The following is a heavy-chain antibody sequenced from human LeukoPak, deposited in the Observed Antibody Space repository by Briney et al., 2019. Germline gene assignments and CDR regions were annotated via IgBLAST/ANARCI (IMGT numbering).Heavy chain of an antibody. CDR3: ARGLHPSSGWYPDWFDP. D-gene: IGHD6-19*01. CDR1: GDSVSSNSAA. CDR2: TYYRSKWYN. J-gene: IGHJ5*02. Sequence: SQTLSLTCAISGDSVSSNSAAWNWIRQSPSRGLEWLGRTYYRSKWYNDYAVSVKSRITINPDTSMNQFSLQLNSVTPEDTAVYYCARGLHPSSGWYPDWFDPWGQGTLVTVSS. V-gene: IGHV6-1*01.